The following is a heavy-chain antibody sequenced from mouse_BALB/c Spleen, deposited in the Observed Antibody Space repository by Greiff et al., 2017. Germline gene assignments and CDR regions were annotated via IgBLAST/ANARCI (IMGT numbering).Heavy chain of an antibody. CDR1: GYTFTDYW. Sequence: QVQLQQPGAELVMPGASVKMSCKASGYTFTDYWMHWVKQRPGQGLEWIGAIDTSDSYTSYNQKFKGKATLTVDESSSTAYMQLSSLTSEDSAVYYCARRGNYEDDYWGQGTTLTVSS. J-gene: IGHJ2*01. V-gene: IGHV1-69*01. CDR3: ARRGNYEDDY. D-gene: IGHD2-1*01. CDR2: IDTSDSYT.